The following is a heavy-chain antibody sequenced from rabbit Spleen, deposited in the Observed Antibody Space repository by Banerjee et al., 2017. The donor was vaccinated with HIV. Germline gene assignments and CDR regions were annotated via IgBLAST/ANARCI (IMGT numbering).Heavy chain of an antibody. D-gene: IGHD8-1*01. Sequence: QSLEESGGDLVKPGASLTLTCTASGFSFSSNDYICWVRQAPGKGLEWISCIAGSSSGFTYSATWAKGRFTVSKTSSHTVTLQMTSLTVADTAPYFCARDSGSSFSSYGMGLWGPGTLVTVS. J-gene: IGHJ6*01. CDR1: GFSFSSNDY. CDR3: ARDSGSSFSSYGMGL. CDR2: IAGSSSGFT. V-gene: IGHV1S40*01.